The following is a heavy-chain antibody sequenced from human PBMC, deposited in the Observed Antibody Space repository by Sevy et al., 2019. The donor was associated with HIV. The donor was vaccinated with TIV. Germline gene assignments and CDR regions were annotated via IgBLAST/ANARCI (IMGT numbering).Heavy chain of an antibody. J-gene: IGHJ3*02. Sequence: GGSLRLSCTASGFTFSNHAMHWVRQGPGKGPEWVAFIRNDGSQEYYADSVKGRFTNSRDNSKNTLYLQMNSLRPEDTAVYYCAGDRKVLLVVYAIPFDAFDIWGQGTMVTVSS. D-gene: IGHD2-8*02. CDR1: GFTFSNHA. CDR2: IRNDGSQE. CDR3: AGDRKVLLVVYAIPFDAFDI. V-gene: IGHV3-30*02.